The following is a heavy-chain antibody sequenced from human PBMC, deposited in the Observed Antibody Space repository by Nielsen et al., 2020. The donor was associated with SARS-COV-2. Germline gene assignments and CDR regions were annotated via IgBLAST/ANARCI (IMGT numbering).Heavy chain of an antibody. Sequence: SETLSLTCAVYGGSFSGYYWSWIRQPPGKGLEWIGYIYYSGSTNYNPSLKSRVTISVDTSKNQFSLKLSSVTAADTAVYYCAAASGPRWFDPWGQGTLVTVSS. V-gene: IGHV4-59*01. D-gene: IGHD6-25*01. CDR1: GGSFSGYY. CDR2: IYYSGST. J-gene: IGHJ5*02. CDR3: AAASGPRWFDP.